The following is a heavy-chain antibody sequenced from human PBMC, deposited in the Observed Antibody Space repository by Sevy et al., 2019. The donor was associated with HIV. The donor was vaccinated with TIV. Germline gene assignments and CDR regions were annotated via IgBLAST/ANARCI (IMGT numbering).Heavy chain of an antibody. V-gene: IGHV4-59*08. J-gene: IGHJ3*02. CDR1: GGPINSDH. CDR2: VYYTGGT. Sequence: SETLSLTCTVSGGPINSDHRNWIRQPPGKGLEWIGYVYYTGGTNYNPSLKNRVTISVDRTKNQFSLKLTSVTAADTAVYYCARRNDFDIWGQGTMVTVSS. CDR3: ARRNDFDI.